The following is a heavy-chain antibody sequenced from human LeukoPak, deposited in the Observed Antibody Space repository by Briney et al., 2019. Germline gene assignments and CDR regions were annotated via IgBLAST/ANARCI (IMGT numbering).Heavy chain of an antibody. Sequence: KFGESLKISCKASGYTFSSYWIGWVRQTPGKGLEWMGIIYPGDSGTRYSPSLQGQVTISVDKSTSTAYLQWTSLKASDTAMYYCANGHIGDLGYFDYWGQGTLVIVSS. CDR2: IYPGDSGT. CDR3: ANGHIGDLGYFDY. D-gene: IGHD3-10*01. CDR1: GYTFSSYW. V-gene: IGHV5-51*01. J-gene: IGHJ4*02.